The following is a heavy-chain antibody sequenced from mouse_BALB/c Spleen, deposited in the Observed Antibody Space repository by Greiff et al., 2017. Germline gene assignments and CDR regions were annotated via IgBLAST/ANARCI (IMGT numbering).Heavy chain of an antibody. CDR2: IWSGGST. CDR3: ARNGGGNYGFAY. J-gene: IGHJ3*01. CDR1: GFSLTSYG. Sequence: VQVVESGPGLVQPSQSLSITCTVSGFSLTSYGVHWVRQSPGKGLEWLGVIWSGGSTDYNAAFISRLSISKDNSKSQVFFKMNSLQANDTAIYYCARNGGGNYGFAYWGQGTLVTVSA. V-gene: IGHV2-2*02. D-gene: IGHD2-1*01.